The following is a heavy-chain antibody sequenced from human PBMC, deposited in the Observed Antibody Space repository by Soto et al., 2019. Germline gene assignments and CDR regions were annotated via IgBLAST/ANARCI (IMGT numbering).Heavy chain of an antibody. J-gene: IGHJ4*02. Sequence: QVQLVESGGGVVQPGRSLRLSCAASGFTFSSYAMHWVRQAPGKGLEWVAVISYDGSNKYYADSVKGRFTISRDNSKNTQYLQMNSLRAEDTAVYYCARDWRVRGVIITYSDYWGQGTLVTVSS. V-gene: IGHV3-30-3*01. CDR3: ARDWRVRGVIITYSDY. CDR1: GFTFSSYA. CDR2: ISYDGSNK. D-gene: IGHD3-10*01.